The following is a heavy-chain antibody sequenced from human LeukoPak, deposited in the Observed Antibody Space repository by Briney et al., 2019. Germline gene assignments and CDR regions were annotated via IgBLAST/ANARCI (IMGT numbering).Heavy chain of an antibody. CDR3: AREAVYCSGGSSYSGYFDY. D-gene: IGHD2-15*01. CDR1: GFTVSSNY. Sequence: PGGSLRLSCAASGFTVSSNYMSWVRQAPGKGLEWVSVIYSGGSTYYADSVKGRFTISRDNSKNTLYLQMNSLRAEDTAVYYCAREAVYCSGGSSYSGYFDYWGQATLVTVSS. J-gene: IGHJ4*02. V-gene: IGHV3-66*02. CDR2: IYSGGST.